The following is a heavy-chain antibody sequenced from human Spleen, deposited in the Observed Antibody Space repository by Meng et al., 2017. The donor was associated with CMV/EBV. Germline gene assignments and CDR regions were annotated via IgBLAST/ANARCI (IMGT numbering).Heavy chain of an antibody. V-gene: IGHV4-59*01. CDR1: GGSISSYY. CDR3: ARGNCQLLRGWFDS. J-gene: IGHJ5*01. CDR2: VYYSGSA. Sequence: SETLSLTCTVSGGSISSYYWTWIRQTPWKGLEWIGYVYYSGSANYNPSLKSRVTISLDTSKNQFSLKLSSVIAADTAIYYCARGNCQLLRGWFDSWGRGILVTVSS. D-gene: IGHD2-2*01.